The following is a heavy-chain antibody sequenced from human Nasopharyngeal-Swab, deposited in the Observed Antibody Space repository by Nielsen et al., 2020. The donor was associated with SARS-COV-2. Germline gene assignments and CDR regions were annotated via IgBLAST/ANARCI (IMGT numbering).Heavy chain of an antibody. CDR1: GYTITGYY. Sequence: ASEQVTCKASGYTITGYYMHWVRQAPGQGIEWMGRINPNSGGTNYAQKFQGRVTMTRATSISTAYVELSRLRSDGTAVYYCARGAGGRGWYATSNWFDPRGQGTLVTVSS. CDR2: INPNSGGT. CDR3: ARGAGGRGWYATSNWFDP. D-gene: IGHD6-13*01. V-gene: IGHV1-2*06. J-gene: IGHJ5*02.